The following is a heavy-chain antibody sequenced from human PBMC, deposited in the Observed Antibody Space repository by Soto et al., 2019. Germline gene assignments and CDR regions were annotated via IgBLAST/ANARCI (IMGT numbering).Heavy chain of an antibody. V-gene: IGHV3-30-3*01. CDR2: ISNDESKK. CDR1: GFTFSTYA. CDR3: ARSIAVGGLDY. D-gene: IGHD6-19*01. J-gene: IGHJ4*02. Sequence: QVQLVEAGGGVVQPGRSLRLSCAASGFTFSTYAVHWVRQAPGKGLAWVSVISNDESKKYYADSVKGRFTISRDNSTNTVYLQMNSVRAEDTAVYYCARSIAVGGLDYWGRGTLVTVSS.